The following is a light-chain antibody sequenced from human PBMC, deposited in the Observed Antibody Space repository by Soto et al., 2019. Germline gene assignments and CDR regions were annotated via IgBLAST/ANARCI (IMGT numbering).Light chain of an antibody. CDR1: QTISRNY. V-gene: IGKV3-20*01. J-gene: IGKJ1*01. CDR3: SQDCGSVPWT. Sequence: EHVLTQSLGTLSLSPGERATVSCRASQTISRNYLVWYQKKPGQAPRLLGYGAATRATGIPYRFTGSGCGTDFSIPITSLVQEEDGVCYCSQDCGSVPWTFGQVSKVDNK. CDR2: GAA.